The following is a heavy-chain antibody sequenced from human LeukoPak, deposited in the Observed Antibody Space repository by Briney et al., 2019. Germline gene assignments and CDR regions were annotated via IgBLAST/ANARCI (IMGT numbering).Heavy chain of an antibody. CDR1: GFTFSSYN. V-gene: IGHV3-21*01. Sequence: KPGGSLRPSCAASGFTFSSYNMNWVRQAPGKGLEWVSSISSSSSYIYYADSVKGRFTISRDNAKNSLYLQMNSLRVEDTAVYYCARAPTFSGWFDYWGQGTLVTVSS. CDR2: ISSSSSYI. D-gene: IGHD6-19*01. J-gene: IGHJ4*02. CDR3: ARAPTFSGWFDY.